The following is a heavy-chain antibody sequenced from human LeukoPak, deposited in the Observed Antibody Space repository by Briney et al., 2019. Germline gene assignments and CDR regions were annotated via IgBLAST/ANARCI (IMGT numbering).Heavy chain of an antibody. J-gene: IGHJ6*03. CDR1: GYTFTSYD. V-gene: IGHV1-8*01. D-gene: IGHD2-2*01. CDR3: ARGSPAAKKGYNYYYMDV. CDR2: MNPNSGNT. Sequence: ASVKVSCKASGYTFTSYDINWVRQATGQGLEWMGWMNPNSGNTGYAQKFQGRVTMTRNTSISTAYMELSSLRSEDTAVYYCARGSPAAKKGYNYYYMDVWGIGTTVTVSS.